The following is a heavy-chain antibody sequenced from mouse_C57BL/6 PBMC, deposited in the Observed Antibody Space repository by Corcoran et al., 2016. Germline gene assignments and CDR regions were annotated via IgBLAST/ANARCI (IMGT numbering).Heavy chain of an antibody. D-gene: IGHD1-1*01. CDR3: AREDYYYGSSYPTWFAY. J-gene: IGHJ3*01. Sequence: QVQLKQSGAELVRPGASVKLSCKASGYTFTDYYINWVKQRPGQGLEWIARIYPGSGNTYYNEKFKGKATLTADKSSSTAYMQLSSLTSEDSAVYCCAREDYYYGSSYPTWFAYWGQGTLVTVSA. CDR2: IYPGSGNT. CDR1: GYTFTDYY. V-gene: IGHV1-76*01.